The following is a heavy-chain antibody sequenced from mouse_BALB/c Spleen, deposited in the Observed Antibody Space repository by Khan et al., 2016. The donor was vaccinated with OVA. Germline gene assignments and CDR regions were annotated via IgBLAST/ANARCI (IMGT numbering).Heavy chain of an antibody. D-gene: IGHD1-1*01. CDR2: TNPTNGRT. CDR1: GYTFTSYW. V-gene: IGHV1S81*02. J-gene: IGHJ2*01. Sequence: VQLQQSGAELVKAGASVKMSCKASGYTFTSYWMHWVKQRLGQGLEWFAETNPTNGRTYYNEKFKSKATLTVDKSSSPAYMLLSGPTFEDSAVYYCERIKKIVATYFDYWGQGTTLTVSS. CDR3: ERIKKIVATYFDY.